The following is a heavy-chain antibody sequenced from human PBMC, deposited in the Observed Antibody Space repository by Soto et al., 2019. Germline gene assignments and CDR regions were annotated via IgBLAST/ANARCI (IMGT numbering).Heavy chain of an antibody. Sequence: QVQLVQSGAEVKKPGSSVKVSCKASGGTFSRYSFTWVRQAPGHGLEWMGRIIPVFGIASYAQKFQGRVTFTADKSTSTAYMELSSLRSEDTAVYYCAREDRDRETGLVPAAIDGMDVWGQGTTVTVSS. CDR3: AREDRDRETGLVPAAIDGMDV. V-gene: IGHV1-69*08. D-gene: IGHD2-2*01. J-gene: IGHJ6*02. CDR2: IIPVFGIA. CDR1: GGTFSRYS.